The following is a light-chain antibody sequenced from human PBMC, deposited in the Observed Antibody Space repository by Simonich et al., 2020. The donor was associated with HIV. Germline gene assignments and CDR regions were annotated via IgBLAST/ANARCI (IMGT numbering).Light chain of an antibody. Sequence: EIVLTQSPGTLSLSPGERATLSCRASQGVGTYLAWYQQKPGQAPRLLIYDKSNRATGIPARFSGSGSGTDFTLTINSLEPGDSAVYYCQQRTNWLTFGGGTKVEIK. V-gene: IGKV3-11*01. CDR1: QGVGTY. CDR2: DKS. CDR3: QQRTNWLT. J-gene: IGKJ4*01.